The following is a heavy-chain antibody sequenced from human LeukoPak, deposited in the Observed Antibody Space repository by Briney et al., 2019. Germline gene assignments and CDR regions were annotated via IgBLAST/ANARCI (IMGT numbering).Heavy chain of an antibody. V-gene: IGHV5-51*01. CDR2: TYPGDSDT. CDR3: ARHPGGYCSSTSCLGGDYYYYGMDV. Sequence: GESLKISCKGSGYSFTSYWIGWVRQMPGKGLEWMGITYPGDSDTRYSPSFLGQVTISADKSISTAYLQWSSLKASDTAMYYCARHPGGYCSSTSCLGGDYYYYGMDVWGQGTTVTVSS. J-gene: IGHJ6*02. CDR1: GYSFTSYW. D-gene: IGHD2-2*01.